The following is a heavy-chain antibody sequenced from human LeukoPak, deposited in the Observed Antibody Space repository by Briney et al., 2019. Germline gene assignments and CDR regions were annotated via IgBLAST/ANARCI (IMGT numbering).Heavy chain of an antibody. CDR2: MDYSGST. Sequence: SETLSLTCNVSGDSISSSSYYWDWIRQPPGKGLEWIGNMDYSGSTYYSPSLKSRVTISVDTSKNQFSLKLRSVTAADTAVYYCARHFYNYYYGMDVWGQGTTVTVSS. J-gene: IGHJ6*02. CDR1: GDSISSSSYY. CDR3: ARHFYNYYYGMDV. V-gene: IGHV4-39*01.